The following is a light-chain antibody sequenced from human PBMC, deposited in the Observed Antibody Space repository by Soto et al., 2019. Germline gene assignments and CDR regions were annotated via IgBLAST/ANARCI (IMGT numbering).Light chain of an antibody. V-gene: IGLV1-47*01. J-gene: IGLJ2*01. CDR3: AAWDDSLSGPRVV. CDR2: RNN. CDR1: SSNIGSNY. Sequence: QAVLTQPPSASGTPGQRVTISCSGSSSNIGSNYVYWYQQLPGTAPKLLIYRNNQRPSGVPDRFSGSKSGTSASLAISGLLSEDEADYYCAAWDDSLSGPRVVFGGGTQLTVL.